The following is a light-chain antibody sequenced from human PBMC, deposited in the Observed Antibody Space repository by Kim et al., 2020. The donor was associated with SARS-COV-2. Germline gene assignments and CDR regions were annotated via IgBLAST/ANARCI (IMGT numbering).Light chain of an antibody. CDR1: SSDVGSYNL. CDR3: CSCAGSRTYV. Sequence: QPVLTQPASVSGSPGQSITISCTGASSDVGSYNLVSWYQQHPGKGPKLMIYEIDKRPSGVSNRFSGSKSGNTASLTISGLQTEDEADYYCCSCAGSRTYVFGTGTKVTVL. J-gene: IGLJ1*01. V-gene: IGLV2-23*02. CDR2: EID.